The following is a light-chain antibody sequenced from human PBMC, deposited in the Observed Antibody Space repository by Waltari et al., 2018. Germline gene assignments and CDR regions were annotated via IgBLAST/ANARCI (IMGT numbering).Light chain of an antibody. J-gene: IGKJ1*01. CDR1: QGIGTW. Sequence: DIQMTQSPPSVFASVGGRVTITCRASQGIGTWLAWYQQKPGKAPKVLIYGASTLLTGVPSRFSGSGSGTEFTLTITGLQPEDFATYFCQQGNSFPPTFGRGTRVEV. V-gene: IGKV1-12*01. CDR2: GAS. CDR3: QQGNSFPPT.